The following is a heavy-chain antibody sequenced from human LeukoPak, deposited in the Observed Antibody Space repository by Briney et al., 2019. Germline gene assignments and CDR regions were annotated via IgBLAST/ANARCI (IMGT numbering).Heavy chain of an antibody. CDR1: GGSFSGYY. D-gene: IGHD5-12*01. CDR3: ASLRWPRLGWFDP. CDR2: INHSGRT. J-gene: IGHJ5*02. V-gene: IGHV4-34*01. Sequence: SETLSLTCAVYGGSFSGYYWSWIRQPPGKGLEWIGEINHSGRTNYNPSLKSRVTISVDTSKNQFSLKLSSVTAADTAVYYCASLRWPRLGWFDPWGQGTLVTVSS.